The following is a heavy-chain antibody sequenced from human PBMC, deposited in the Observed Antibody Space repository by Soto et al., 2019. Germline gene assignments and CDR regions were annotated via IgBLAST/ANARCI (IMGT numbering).Heavy chain of an antibody. J-gene: IGHJ5*02. D-gene: IGHD3-16*01. CDR3: AREGHDAVPACFDP. CDR1: GFTFSSYW. CDR2: INSDGSST. V-gene: IGHV3-74*01. Sequence: GGSLRLSCAASGFTFSSYWMHWVRQAPGKGLVWVSRINSDGSSTSYADSVKGRFTISRDNAKNTLYLQMNSLRAEDTAVYYCAREGHDAVPACFDPWGQGTLVTVSS.